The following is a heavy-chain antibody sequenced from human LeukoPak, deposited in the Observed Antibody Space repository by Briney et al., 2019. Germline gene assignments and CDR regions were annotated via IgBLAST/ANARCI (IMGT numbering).Heavy chain of an antibody. CDR1: GGSFSGYY. Sequence: SETLSLTCAVYGGSFSGYYWSWIRQPPGKGLEWIGEINHSGSTNYNPSLKSRVTISVDTSKNQFSLKLSSVTAADTAVYYCARRGVRAAAYAFDIWGQGTMVTVSS. CDR2: INHSGST. V-gene: IGHV4-34*01. CDR3: ARRGVRAAAYAFDI. J-gene: IGHJ3*02. D-gene: IGHD6-13*01.